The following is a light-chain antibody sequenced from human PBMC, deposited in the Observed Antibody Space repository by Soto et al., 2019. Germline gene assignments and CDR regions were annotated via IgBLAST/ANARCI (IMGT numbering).Light chain of an antibody. CDR2: DAS. CDR1: QNINNW. V-gene: IGKV1-5*01. CDR3: QHMRT. Sequence: DIQMTQCPSTLSASEGDRLTITCWASQNINNWIAWYQQKPGKAPKFVIYDASTLESGVPSRFSGSGFGTEFSLTISSLQPDDFGSYYCQHMRTFGQGTKVEIK. J-gene: IGKJ1*01.